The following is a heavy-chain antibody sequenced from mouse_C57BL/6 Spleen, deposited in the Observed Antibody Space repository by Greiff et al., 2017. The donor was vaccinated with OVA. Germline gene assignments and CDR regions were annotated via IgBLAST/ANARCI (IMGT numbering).Heavy chain of an antibody. V-gene: IGHV1-82*01. CDR2: IYPGDGDT. CDR1: GYAFSSSW. CDR3: ATMITSAIAY. D-gene: IGHD2-4*01. Sequence: VQLQQSGPELVKPGASVKISCKASGYAFSSSWMNWVKQRPGKGLEWIGRIYPGDGDTNYNGKLKGKATLTADKSSSTAYMQLSSLTSEDSAVYFCATMITSAIAYWGQGTSVTVSA. J-gene: IGHJ4*01.